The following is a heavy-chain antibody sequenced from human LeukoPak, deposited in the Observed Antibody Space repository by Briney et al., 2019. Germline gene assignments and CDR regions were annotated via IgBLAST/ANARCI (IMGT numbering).Heavy chain of an antibody. CDR2: IHYTGST. CDR3: ARGGYYGSGNDFSFDP. CDR1: GGSIRSGSYY. V-gene: IGHV4-61*01. D-gene: IGHD3-10*01. J-gene: IGHJ5*02. Sequence: PSETLSLTCTVSGGSIRSGSYYSSWIRPSPGKGLECIVYIHYTGSTNYHPSLQSRVTISVETSKDQFCLKLKSVTAAETAVYYRARGGYYGSGNDFSFDPWGQGTLVTVS.